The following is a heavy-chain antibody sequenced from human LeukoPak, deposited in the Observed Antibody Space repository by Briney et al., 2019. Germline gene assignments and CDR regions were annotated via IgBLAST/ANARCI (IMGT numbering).Heavy chain of an antibody. Sequence: GGSLRLSCSASKFSFSTFAMSWVRQAPGKGLEWVSSVSGSGAGTYYADSVKGRFTISRDNAKNSLYLQMNSLRAEDTAVYYCARDYGGNYRAHIDYWGQGTLVTVSS. J-gene: IGHJ4*02. D-gene: IGHD4-23*01. CDR1: KFSFSTFA. CDR3: ARDYGGNYRAHIDY. V-gene: IGHV3-23*01. CDR2: VSGSGAGT.